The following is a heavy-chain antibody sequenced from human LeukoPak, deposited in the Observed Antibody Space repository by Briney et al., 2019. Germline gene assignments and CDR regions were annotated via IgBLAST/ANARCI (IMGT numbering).Heavy chain of an antibody. V-gene: IGHV3-23*01. J-gene: IGHJ4*02. D-gene: IGHD6-13*01. CDR3: AKDTSWAAAGDYFDY. CDR1: GFTFSSYA. Sequence: GGSLRLSCAAYGFTFSSYAMSLVRQAPGKGLEWVSAISGSGGSTYYADSVKGRFTISRDNSKNTLYLQMNSLRAEDTAVYYCAKDTSWAAAGDYFDYWGQGTLVTVSS. CDR2: ISGSGGST.